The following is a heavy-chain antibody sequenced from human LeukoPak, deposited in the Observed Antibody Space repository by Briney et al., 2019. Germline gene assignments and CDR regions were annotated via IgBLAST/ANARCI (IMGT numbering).Heavy chain of an antibody. CDR1: GGSFSGSY. Sequence: SETLSLTYAVYGGSFSGSYWSWIRQPPGKGLEWIGEINHSGSTNYNPSLKSRVTISVDTSKNQFSLKLSSVTAADTAVYYCARRVTAGTLYFDYWGQGTLVTVSS. CDR2: INHSGST. V-gene: IGHV4-34*01. J-gene: IGHJ4*02. CDR3: ARRVTAGTLYFDY.